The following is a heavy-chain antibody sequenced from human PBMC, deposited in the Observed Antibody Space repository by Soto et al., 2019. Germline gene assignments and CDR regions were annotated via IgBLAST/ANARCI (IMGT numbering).Heavy chain of an antibody. Sequence: QEQLVQSGAEVKKPGSSVKVSCKASGGIFNNYAISWVRQAPGQGLEWMGGIIPMFGTLNYAQKFQGRVTIAADESTSTAYMELTSLRSEDTAVYYCARGLRTGHYGMDVWGQGTTVTVSS. CDR2: IIPMFGTL. CDR3: ARGLRTGHYGMDV. D-gene: IGHD2-15*01. V-gene: IGHV1-69*01. CDR1: GGIFNNYA. J-gene: IGHJ6*02.